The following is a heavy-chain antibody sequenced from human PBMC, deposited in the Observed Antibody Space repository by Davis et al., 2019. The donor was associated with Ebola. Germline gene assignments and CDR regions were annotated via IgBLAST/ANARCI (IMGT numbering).Heavy chain of an antibody. CDR1: GGTFSSYA. CDR3: ARDCSGGSCYSDAFDI. CDR2: IIPIFGTA. J-gene: IGHJ3*02. Sequence: SVKVSCKASGGTFSSYAISWVRQAPGQGLEWMGGIIPIFGTANYAQKFQGRVTITADESTSTAYMELSSLRSEDTAVYYCARDCSGGSCYSDAFDIWGQGTMVTVSS. V-gene: IGHV1-69*13. D-gene: IGHD2-15*01.